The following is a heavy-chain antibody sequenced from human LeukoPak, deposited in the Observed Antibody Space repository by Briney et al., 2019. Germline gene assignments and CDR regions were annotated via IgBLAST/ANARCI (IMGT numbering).Heavy chain of an antibody. CDR2: MSSDGSNK. CDR1: GFTFSVYT. J-gene: IGHJ3*02. D-gene: IGHD6-19*01. Sequence: PGRSLRLSCAASGFTFSVYTIHWVRQAPGKGLEWVAVMSSDGSNKYYADSVKGRFTISRDNSRNTMYLQMNSLRAEDTAVYYCARALSSGWSHAFDIWGQGTMVTVSS. CDR3: ARALSSGWSHAFDI. V-gene: IGHV3-30-3*01.